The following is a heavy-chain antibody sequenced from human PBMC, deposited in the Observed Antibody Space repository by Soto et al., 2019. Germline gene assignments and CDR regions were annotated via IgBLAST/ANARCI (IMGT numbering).Heavy chain of an antibody. Sequence: QVQLQESGPGLVKPSETLFVTCTVSGGSTDSLYWSWVRQPPGKGLEWIGYVSYSGSTTYNPSLKSRVLVSIDTSKNRFSLKLTAVTAADTAVYYCARQGYYDLLSGYYLFDYWGQGILVTVST. D-gene: IGHD3-3*01. CDR3: ARQGYYDLLSGYYLFDY. J-gene: IGHJ4*02. CDR2: VSYSGST. V-gene: IGHV4-59*08. CDR1: GGSTDSLY.